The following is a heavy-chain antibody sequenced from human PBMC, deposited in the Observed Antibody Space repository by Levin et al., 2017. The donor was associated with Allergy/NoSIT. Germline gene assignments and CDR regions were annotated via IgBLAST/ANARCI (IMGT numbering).Heavy chain of an antibody. J-gene: IGHJ6*03. D-gene: IGHD4-17*01. Sequence: GGSLRLSCAASGFTFSNAWMSWVRQAPGKGLEWVGRIKSKIDGGTTDYAVPVKGRFTISRDDSKNTLYLQMNSLKTEDTAVYYCTTPLYGDYNYYIDVWGKGTTVTVSS. CDR2: IKSKIDGGTT. CDR1: GFTFSNAW. V-gene: IGHV3-15*01. CDR3: TTPLYGDYNYYIDV.